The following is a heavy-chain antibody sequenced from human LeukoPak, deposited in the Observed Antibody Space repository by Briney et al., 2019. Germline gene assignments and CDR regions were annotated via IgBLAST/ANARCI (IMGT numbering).Heavy chain of an antibody. CDR3: VNVDTGMVSYYGMDV. V-gene: IGHV3-64D*09. CDR2: ISNNGGRT. Sequence: GGSLRLSCSASGFTFSSCTMHWVRQAPGKGLEYVSAISNNGGRTYYADSVKGRFTISRDNSKNTLYLQMSSLRVEDTAIYYCVNVDTGMVSYYGMDVWGQGTTVTVSS. CDR1: GFTFSSCT. D-gene: IGHD5-18*01. J-gene: IGHJ6*02.